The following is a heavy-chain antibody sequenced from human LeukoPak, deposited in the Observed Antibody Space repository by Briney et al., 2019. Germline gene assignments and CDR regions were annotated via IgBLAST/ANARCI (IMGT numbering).Heavy chain of an antibody. CDR3: SRDLNWSFDY. V-gene: IGHV3-49*04. Sequence: GGSLRLSCSASGFTFGDYALTWVRQAPGKGLEWVGFIRSKAFGGTTEYAASVEGRFSISRDDSKSIAYLQMDSPKTEDTAVYYCSRDLNWSFDYWGQGILVTVSS. D-gene: IGHD1-1*01. J-gene: IGHJ4*02. CDR1: GFTFGDYA. CDR2: IRSKAFGGTT.